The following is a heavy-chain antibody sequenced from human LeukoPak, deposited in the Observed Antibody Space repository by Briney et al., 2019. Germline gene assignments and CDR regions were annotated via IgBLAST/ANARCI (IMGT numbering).Heavy chain of an antibody. J-gene: IGHJ3*02. CDR3: AKDLSVVVTAILFSDAFDI. D-gene: IGHD2-21*02. V-gene: IGHV3-23*01. Sequence: AGGSLRLSCAASGFTFSSYAMSWVRQAPGKGLEWVSAISGSGGSTYYADSVKGRFTISRDNSKNTLYLQMNSLRAEDTAVYYCAKDLSVVVTAILFSDAFDIWGQGTMVTVSS. CDR1: GFTFSSYA. CDR2: ISGSGGST.